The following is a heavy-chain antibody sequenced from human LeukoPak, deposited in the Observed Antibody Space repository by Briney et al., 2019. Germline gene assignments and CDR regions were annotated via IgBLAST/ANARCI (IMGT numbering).Heavy chain of an antibody. CDR3: ARIPYDSSGYYYAHGDY. CDR1: GYTFTSYD. D-gene: IGHD3-22*01. V-gene: IGHV1-18*01. J-gene: IGHJ4*02. CDR2: ISAYNGNT. Sequence: ASVKVSCKASGYTFTSYDINWVRQATGQGLEWMGWISAYNGNTNYAQKLQGRVTMTTDTSTSTAYMELRSLRSDDTAVYYCARIPYDSSGYYYAHGDYWGQGTLVTVSS.